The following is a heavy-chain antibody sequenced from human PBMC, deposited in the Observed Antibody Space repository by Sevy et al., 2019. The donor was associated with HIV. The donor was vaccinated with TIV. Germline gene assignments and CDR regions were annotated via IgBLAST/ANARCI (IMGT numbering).Heavy chain of an antibody. CDR3: VAANSWEDY. CDR1: GLTFSDYW. J-gene: IGHJ4*02. D-gene: IGHD2-15*01. V-gene: IGHV3-74*01. Sequence: GSLRLSCAPSGLTFSDYWMHWVRQAPGKGLVWVSRVNSDGSSTTYADSVKGRFTISRDNTKNTLSLQMNSLRAEDTAVYYCVAANSWEDYWGQGTLVTVSS. CDR2: VNSDGSST.